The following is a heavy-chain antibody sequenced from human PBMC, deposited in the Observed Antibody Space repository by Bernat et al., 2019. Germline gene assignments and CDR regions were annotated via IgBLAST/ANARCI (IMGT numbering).Heavy chain of an antibody. V-gene: IGHV3-30*18. CDR1: GFTFSSYG. CDR2: ISYDGSNK. Sequence: QVQLVESGGGVVQPGRSLRLSCAASGFTFSSYGMHWVRQAPGKGLEWVAVISYDGSNKYYADSVKGRFTISRDNSKNTLHLQMNSLRAEDTAVYYCAKGDTAMAKYYYYYYGMDVWGQGTTVTVSS. CDR3: AKGDTAMAKYYYYYYGMDV. D-gene: IGHD5-18*01. J-gene: IGHJ6*02.